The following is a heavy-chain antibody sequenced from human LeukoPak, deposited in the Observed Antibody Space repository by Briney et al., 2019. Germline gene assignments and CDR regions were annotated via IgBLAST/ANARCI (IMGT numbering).Heavy chain of an antibody. V-gene: IGHV3-9*01. CDR1: GFTFDDYA. D-gene: IGHD3-22*01. J-gene: IGHJ3*02. CDR3: AKDISFDSREGAFDI. Sequence: GGSLRLSCAASGFTFDDYAMHWVRQAPGKGLEWVSGISWNSGSIGYADSVKGRFTISRDNAKNSLYLQMNSLTAEDTALYYCAKDISFDSREGAFDIWGQGTMVTVSS. CDR2: ISWNSGSI.